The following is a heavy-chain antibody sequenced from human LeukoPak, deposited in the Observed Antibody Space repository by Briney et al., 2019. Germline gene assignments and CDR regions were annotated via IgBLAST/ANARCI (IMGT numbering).Heavy chain of an antibody. V-gene: IGHV1-69*06. J-gene: IGHJ3*02. CDR3: AKGDIVVVTAIQHAFDI. D-gene: IGHD2-21*02. CDR2: IIPIFGTA. Sequence: SVNVSCKASGGTFSSYAISWVRQAPGQGLEWMGRIIPIFGTANYAQKFQGRVTITADKSTSTAYMELSSLRSEDTAVYYCAKGDIVVVTAIQHAFDIWGQGTMVTVSS. CDR1: GGTFSSYA.